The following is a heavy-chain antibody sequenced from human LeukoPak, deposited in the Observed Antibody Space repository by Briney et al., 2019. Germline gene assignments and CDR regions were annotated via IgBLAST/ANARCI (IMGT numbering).Heavy chain of an antibody. CDR2: INPNSGGT. CDR3: ARGGIEAAGTKIYYYYYMDV. D-gene: IGHD6-13*01. V-gene: IGHV1-2*02. Sequence: GASVKVSCKAAGYTFTGYYMHWVRQAPGQGLEWMGWINPNSGGTNYAQKFQGRVTMTRDTSISTAYMELSRLRSDDTAVYYCARGGIEAAGTKIYYYYYMDVWGKGTTVTVSS. CDR1: GYTFTGYY. J-gene: IGHJ6*03.